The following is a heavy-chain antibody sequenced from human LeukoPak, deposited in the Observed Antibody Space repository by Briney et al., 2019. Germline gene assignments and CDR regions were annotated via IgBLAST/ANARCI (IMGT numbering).Heavy chain of an antibody. CDR2: ISGSGGST. D-gene: IGHD1-1*01. V-gene: IGHV3-23*01. J-gene: IGHJ1*01. CDR1: GFTFSSYA. Sequence: GGSLRLSGAASGFTFSSYAMSWVRQAPGKGLEWVSAISGSGGSTYYADSVKGRFTISRDNSKNTLYLQMNSLRAEDTAVYYCAKDPAPAGTEGGGGYFQHWGQGTLVTVSS. CDR3: AKDPAPAGTEGGGGYFQH.